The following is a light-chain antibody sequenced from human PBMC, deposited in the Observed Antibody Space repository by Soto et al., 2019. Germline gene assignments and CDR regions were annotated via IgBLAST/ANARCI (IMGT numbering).Light chain of an antibody. J-gene: IGKJ2*01. CDR2: GAS. CDR3: QQYNNWPPMYT. CDR1: QSVSSSY. Sequence: EIVLTQSPGTLSLSPGERATLSCRASQSVSSSYLAWYQQKPGQAHRLLIYGASSRATGIPDRFSGSGSGTDFTLTISRLEPEDFAVYYCQQYNNWPPMYTFGQGTKLEIK. V-gene: IGKV3-20*01.